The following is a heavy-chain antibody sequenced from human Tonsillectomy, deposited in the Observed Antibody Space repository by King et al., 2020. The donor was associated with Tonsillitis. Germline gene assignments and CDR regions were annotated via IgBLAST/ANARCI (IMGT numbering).Heavy chain of an antibody. J-gene: IGHJ4*02. CDR1: GDSITSGGFF. D-gene: IGHD4-17*01. V-gene: IGHV4-31*03. CDR2: IYNSGST. CDR3: ARNRDYGDYVDY. Sequence: VQLQESGPGLVKPSQALSVTCTVSGDSITSGGFFWSWTRQHPGKGLEWIGYIYNSGSTSYNPSLNSRVTISMDTSKNQLSLKLTSVTAADTAVYYCARNRDYGDYVDYWGQGTLVTVSS.